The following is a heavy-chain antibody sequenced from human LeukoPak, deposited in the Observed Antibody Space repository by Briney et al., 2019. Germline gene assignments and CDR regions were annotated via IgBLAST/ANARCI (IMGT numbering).Heavy chain of an antibody. Sequence: ASVKVSCKASGYTFTGYYMHWVRQAPGQGLEWMGWINPNSGGTNYAQKFQGRVTMTRDTSISTADMELSRLRFDDTAVYYCARVKYYDILTGYVYYYYGMDVWGQGTTVTVSS. D-gene: IGHD3-9*01. V-gene: IGHV1-2*02. CDR3: ARVKYYDILTGYVYYYYGMDV. CDR2: INPNSGGT. J-gene: IGHJ6*02. CDR1: GYTFTGYY.